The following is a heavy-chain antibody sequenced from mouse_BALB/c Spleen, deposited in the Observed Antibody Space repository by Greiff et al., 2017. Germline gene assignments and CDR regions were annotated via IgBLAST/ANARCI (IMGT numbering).Heavy chain of an antibody. Sequence: QVQLQQSGAELVRPGTSVKISCKASGYAFTNYWLGWVKQRPGQGLEWIGEINPSNGGTNFNEKFKSKATLTVDKSSSTAYMQLSSLTSEDSAVYYCTRATTVAMDYWGQGTSVTVSS. J-gene: IGHJ4*01. CDR3: TRATTVAMDY. CDR1: GYAFTNYW. D-gene: IGHD1-1*01. V-gene: IGHV1-54*01. CDR2: INPSNGGT.